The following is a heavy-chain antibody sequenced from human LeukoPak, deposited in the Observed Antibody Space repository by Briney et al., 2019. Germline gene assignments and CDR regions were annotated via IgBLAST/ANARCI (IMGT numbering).Heavy chain of an antibody. Sequence: TSETLSLTCAVYGGSFSGYYWSWIRQPPGKGLEWIGEINHSGSTNYNPSLKSRVTISVDTSKNQFSLKLSSVTAADTAIYYCARYYYYYMDVWGKGTTVTVSS. CDR1: GGSFSGYY. CDR3: ARYYYYYMDV. CDR2: INHSGST. J-gene: IGHJ6*03. V-gene: IGHV4-34*01.